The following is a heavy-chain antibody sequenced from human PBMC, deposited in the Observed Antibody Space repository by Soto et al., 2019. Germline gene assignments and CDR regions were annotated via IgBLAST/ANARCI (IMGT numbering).Heavy chain of an antibody. CDR2: MSYDGSHE. CDR3: AKGSVLRVVEAPLAVLGGVDV. Sequence: GGSLRLSCVASGFTFSSYGMHWVRQAPGKGLEWVAVMSYDGSHEYYADSVKGRFTISRDNSKTILYLQMNSLRLEDTAVYYCAKGSVLRVVEAPLAVLGGVDVWGQGAMVTVSS. J-gene: IGHJ6*02. D-gene: IGHD2-8*01. V-gene: IGHV3-33*06. CDR1: GFTFSSYG.